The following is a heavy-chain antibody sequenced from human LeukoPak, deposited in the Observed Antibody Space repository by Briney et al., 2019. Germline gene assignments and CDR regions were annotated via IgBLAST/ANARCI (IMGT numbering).Heavy chain of an antibody. V-gene: IGHV3-9*01. CDR3: ARAYKDRSLAGKKEFFQH. CDR1: GFTFDNYA. J-gene: IGHJ1*01. Sequence: GGSLRLSCAASGFTFDNYAMNWVRQVPGKGLEWISLISWNSGTIGYADSVKGRFTISRDIANNFLYLQMNSLRAEDTALYYCARAYKDRSLAGKKEFFQHWGQGTLVTVSS. CDR2: ISWNSGTI. D-gene: IGHD6-19*01.